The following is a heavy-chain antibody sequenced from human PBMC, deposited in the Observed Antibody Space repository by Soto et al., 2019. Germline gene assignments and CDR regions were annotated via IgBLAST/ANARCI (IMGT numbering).Heavy chain of an antibody. CDR2: IWYDGSNK. CDR1: GFTFSSYG. V-gene: IGHV3-33*01. CDR3: ARAGDIVATNYYFDY. J-gene: IGHJ4*02. D-gene: IGHD5-12*01. Sequence: QVQLVESGGGVVQPGRSLRLSCAASGFTFSSYGMHWVRQAPGKGLEWVAVIWYDGSNKYYADSVKGRFTISRDNSKNTLYLQMNSLRAEDTAVYYCARAGDIVATNYYFDYWGQGPLVTLSS.